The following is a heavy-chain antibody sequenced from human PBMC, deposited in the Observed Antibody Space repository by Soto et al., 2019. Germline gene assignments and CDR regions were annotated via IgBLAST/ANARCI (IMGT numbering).Heavy chain of an antibody. V-gene: IGHV4-39*02. CDR3: ARVRQGCSANNCYFDP. D-gene: IGHD1-1*01. Sequence: SETLSLTCTVSGDSITRSNFYWGWIRQPPGKGLEWLGSIFYSGSTFYNPALKSRVTFSVDTSKNHFSLKLSSVTAADTAIYYCARVRQGCSANNCYFDPWGQGTQVTVSS. CDR2: IFYSGST. CDR1: GDSITRSNFY. J-gene: IGHJ5*01.